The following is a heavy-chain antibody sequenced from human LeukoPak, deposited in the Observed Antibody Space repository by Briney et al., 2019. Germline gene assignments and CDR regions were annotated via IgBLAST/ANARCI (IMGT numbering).Heavy chain of an antibody. CDR2: INNDGSST. CDR3: ARDPSSHYYDSSGYSYFDY. V-gene: IGHV3-74*01. Sequence: GGSLRLSCAASGFTFSNYWMHWVHQAPGKGLVWVSRINNDGSSTSYADSVKGRFTISRDNSKNTLYLQMNSLRAEDTAVYYCARDPSSHYYDSSGYSYFDYWGQGTLVTVSS. D-gene: IGHD3-22*01. CDR1: GFTFSNYW. J-gene: IGHJ4*02.